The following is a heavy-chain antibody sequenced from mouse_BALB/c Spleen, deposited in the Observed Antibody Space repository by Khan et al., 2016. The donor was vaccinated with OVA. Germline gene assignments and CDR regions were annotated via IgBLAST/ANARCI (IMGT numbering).Heavy chain of an antibody. CDR2: LWSGGST. D-gene: IGHD2-4*01. CDR3: ARNDDYDEGLAY. CDR1: GFSLTTYG. V-gene: IGHV2-2*02. Sequence: QVRLQQSGPGLVQPSQSLSITCTVSGFSLTTYGVHWVRQSPGKGLEWLGVLWSGGSTDYNAAFISRLSISKDSSKSQVFFKMNSLQVNDTAIYYCARNDDYDEGLAYWGQGTLVTVSA. J-gene: IGHJ3*01.